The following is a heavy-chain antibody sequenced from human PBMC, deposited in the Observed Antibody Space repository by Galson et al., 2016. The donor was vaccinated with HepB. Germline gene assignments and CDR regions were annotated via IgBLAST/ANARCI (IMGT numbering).Heavy chain of an antibody. J-gene: IGHJ4*02. Sequence: SLRLSCAASGFTFSNYAMSWVRQAPGKGLEWASEISASGVSTYYADSVKGRFTISRDNSKNTLYVQMDSLRAEDTAVYYCAKDRLGIGGVIDYCGQGTLVTGSS. CDR2: ISASGVST. CDR1: GFTFSNYA. D-gene: IGHD3-16*01. CDR3: AKDRLGIGGVIDY. V-gene: IGHV3-23*01.